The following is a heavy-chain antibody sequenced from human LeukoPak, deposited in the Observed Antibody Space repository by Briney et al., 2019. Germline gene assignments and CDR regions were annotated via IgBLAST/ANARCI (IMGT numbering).Heavy chain of an antibody. CDR2: IYYSGTT. CDR1: GGSISSGGYY. V-gene: IGHV4-31*03. Sequence: SQTLSLTCTVSGGSISSGGYYWSWIRQHPGKGLEWIGYIYYSGTTYYNPSLKSRVTTSMDTSKNQFSLKLSSVTAEDTAVYYCARRGYYYYYGMDVWGQGTTVTVSS. J-gene: IGHJ6*02. CDR3: ARRGYYYYYGMDV.